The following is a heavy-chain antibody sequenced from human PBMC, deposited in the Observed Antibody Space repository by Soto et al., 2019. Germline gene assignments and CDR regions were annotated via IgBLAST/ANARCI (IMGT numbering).Heavy chain of an antibody. V-gene: IGHV4-4*07. J-gene: IGHJ4*02. CDR2: IYATGTT. Sequence: SETLSLTCTVSGASISGFYWSWIRKSAGKGLEWIGRIYATGTTDYNPSLKSRLSMSVDTSKNQFSLTMKSVTAADTGVYYCASHPLNWSDADSWGQGVLVTVSS. CDR3: ASHPLNWSDADS. CDR1: GASISGFY. D-gene: IGHD1-1*01.